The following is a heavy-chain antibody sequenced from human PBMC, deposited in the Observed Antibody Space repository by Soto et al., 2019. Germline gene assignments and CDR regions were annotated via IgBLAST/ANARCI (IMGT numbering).Heavy chain of an antibody. D-gene: IGHD3-10*01. Sequence: SETLSLTCTVSGGSVSSGSYYWSWIRQPPGQGLEWIGYIYYSGSTNYNPSLKSRVTISVDTSKNQFSLKLSSVTAAYTAVYYCARVSESGDFEYWGQGTMLTVYS. V-gene: IGHV4-61*01. CDR1: GGSVSSGSYY. CDR2: IYYSGST. CDR3: ARVSESGDFEY. J-gene: IGHJ4*02.